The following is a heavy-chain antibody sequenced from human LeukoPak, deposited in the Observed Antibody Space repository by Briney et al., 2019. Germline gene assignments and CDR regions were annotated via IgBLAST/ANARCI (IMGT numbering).Heavy chain of an antibody. CDR3: ARAQTYGDSRLLLDY. V-gene: IGHV3-20*04. CDR2: INWNGGST. CDR1: GFTFGNYG. D-gene: IGHD4-17*01. J-gene: IGHJ4*02. Sequence: GGSLRLSCAASGFTFGNYGMSWVRQAPGKGLEWVSGINWNGGSTGYADSVEGRFTISRDSAKNSQYLQMNSLRVEDTALYYCARAQTYGDSRLLLDYWGQGTLVTVSS.